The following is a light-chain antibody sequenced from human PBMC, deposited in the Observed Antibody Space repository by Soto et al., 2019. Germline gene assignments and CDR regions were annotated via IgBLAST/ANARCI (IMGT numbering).Light chain of an antibody. Sequence: QPVLTQSPSASASLGASVKLTCTLSSGHSSYAIAWHQQQPEKGPRYLMKLNSDGSHSQGDGIPDRFSGSSSGAERYLTISSLQSEDEADYYCQTWGTGIEVFGGGTTLTVL. J-gene: IGLJ2*01. CDR2: LNSDGSH. CDR3: QTWGTGIEV. V-gene: IGLV4-69*01. CDR1: SGHSSYA.